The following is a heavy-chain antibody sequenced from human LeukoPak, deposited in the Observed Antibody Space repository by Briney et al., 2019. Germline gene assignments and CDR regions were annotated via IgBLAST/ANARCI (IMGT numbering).Heavy chain of an antibody. J-gene: IGHJ4*02. CDR2: IYYSGST. CDR1: GGSISSYY. V-gene: IGHV4-59*08. CDR3: ARHSSLGHFDF. Sequence: PSETLSLTCTVSGGSISSYYWSWIRQPPGKGLEWIGHIYYSGSTNYNPSLESRVTMSVDTSKSQVSLKLSSVTAADTAVYYCARHSSLGHFDFWGQGTLVTVPS.